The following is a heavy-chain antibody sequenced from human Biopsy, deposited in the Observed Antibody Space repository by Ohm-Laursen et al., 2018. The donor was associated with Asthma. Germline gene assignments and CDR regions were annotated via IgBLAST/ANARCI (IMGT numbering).Heavy chain of an antibody. D-gene: IGHD3-22*01. V-gene: IGHV3-30*18. J-gene: IGHJ4*01. CDR1: GFSFSNYG. CDR2: ISFDGSNK. Sequence: SLRLSCAASGFSFSNYGMHWVRQAPGKGLEWVAVISFDGSNKYYADFVKGRFTISRDNSKNTLYLQMQSLRPEDTSFYYCAKSADCYDSTDYLDFWGRGTLVTVSS. CDR3: AKSADCYDSTDYLDF.